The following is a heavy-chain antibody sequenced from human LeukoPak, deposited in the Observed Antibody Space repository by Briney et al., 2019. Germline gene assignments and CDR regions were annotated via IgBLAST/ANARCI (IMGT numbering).Heavy chain of an antibody. CDR2: ISWNSGSI. D-gene: IGHD3-10*01. J-gene: IGHJ3*02. V-gene: IGHV3-9*01. Sequence: SGGSLRLSCAVSGFSVSGYWMTWVRQAPGKGLEWVSGISWNSGSIGYADSVKGRFTISRDNAKNSLYLQMNSLRAEDTALYYCAKNYHLGWATYYHGSGSYSGAFDIWGQGTMVTVSS. CDR3: AKNYHLGWATYYHGSGSYSGAFDI. CDR1: GFSVSGYW.